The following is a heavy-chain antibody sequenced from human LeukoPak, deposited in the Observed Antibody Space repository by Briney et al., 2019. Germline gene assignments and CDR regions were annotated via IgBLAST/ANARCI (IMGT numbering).Heavy chain of an antibody. CDR1: GYTFSSHG. Sequence: GGSLRLSCAASGYTFSSHGMYWVRQAPGKGLEWVALIWYDGSKEDYADSVKGRFSVSRDNSENMLYLQMNSLGDEDTAMYYCARLYSSGWSDYWGQGTLVTVSS. D-gene: IGHD6-19*01. CDR2: IWYDGSKE. CDR3: ARLYSSGWSDY. J-gene: IGHJ4*02. V-gene: IGHV3-33*01.